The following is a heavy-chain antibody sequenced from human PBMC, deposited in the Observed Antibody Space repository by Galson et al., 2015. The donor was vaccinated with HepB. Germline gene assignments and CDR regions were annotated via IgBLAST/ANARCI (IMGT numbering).Heavy chain of an antibody. Sequence: QSGAEVKKPGESLKISCKGSGYTFTTYWICWVRQMPGKGLEWMGIIYSGDSDTRYSPSFQGQVTISVDKSITTAYLQWSSLKASDTAMYYCARLRDSSSWQTNPDFDYWGQGTLVTVSS. V-gene: IGHV5-51*03. CDR1: GYTFTTYW. D-gene: IGHD6-13*01. J-gene: IGHJ4*02. CDR3: ARLRDSSSWQTNPDFDY. CDR2: IYSGDSDT.